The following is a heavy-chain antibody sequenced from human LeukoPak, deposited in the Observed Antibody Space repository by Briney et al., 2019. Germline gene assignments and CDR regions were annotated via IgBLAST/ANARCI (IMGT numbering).Heavy chain of an antibody. CDR2: IYYSGST. V-gene: IGHV4-59*01. CDR3: ARERYCSGGSCYSGIDY. D-gene: IGHD2-15*01. CDR1: GGSISSYY. Sequence: PSETLSLTCTVSGGSISSYYWSWIRQPPGKGLEWIGYIYYSGSTNYNPSLKSRVTISVDTSKNQFSLKLGSVTAADTAVYYCARERYCSGGSCYSGIDYWGQGTLVTVSS. J-gene: IGHJ4*02.